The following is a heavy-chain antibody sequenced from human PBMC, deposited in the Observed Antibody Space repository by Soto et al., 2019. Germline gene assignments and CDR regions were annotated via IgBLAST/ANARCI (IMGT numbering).Heavy chain of an antibody. D-gene: IGHD6-19*01. V-gene: IGHV3-23*01. Sequence: EVQLLESGGGLVQPGGSLRLSCAASGFTFSNYAMSWVRQAPGKALEWVSAISNRGGTTYYADSVKGRFTISRDNSKDTLHLQMNSLRAEDTAVYYCAKTPRQWLVYFDYWGQGTLVTVSS. CDR3: AKTPRQWLVYFDY. CDR2: ISNRGGTT. J-gene: IGHJ4*02. CDR1: GFTFSNYA.